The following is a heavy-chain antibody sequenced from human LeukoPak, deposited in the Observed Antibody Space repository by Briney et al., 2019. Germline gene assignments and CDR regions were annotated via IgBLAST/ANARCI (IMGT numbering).Heavy chain of an antibody. CDR1: GYSFTNSY. CDR2: INCNSGDT. J-gene: IGHJ5*02. CDR3: AKGDWFDP. Sequence: ASVKVSCKTSGYSFTNSYIHWVRLAPGQGLEWMGWINCNSGDTLYAQKFQGRVTMTRDTSITTAYLDVSSLRYDDTAVYYCAKGDWFDPWGQGTLVTVSS. V-gene: IGHV1-2*02.